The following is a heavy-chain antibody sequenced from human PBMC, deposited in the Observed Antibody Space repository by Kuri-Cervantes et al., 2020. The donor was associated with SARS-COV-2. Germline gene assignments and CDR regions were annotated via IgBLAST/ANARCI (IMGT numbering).Heavy chain of an antibody. D-gene: IGHD3-22*01. CDR3: ARDRRSIYYYSSGYYIDYYYYGMDA. CDR1: GYTFTGYY. V-gene: IGHV1-2*02. CDR2: INPNSGGT. J-gene: IGHJ6*02. Sequence: ASVKVSCKASGYTFTGYYMHWVRQAPGQGLEWMGWINPNSGGTNYAQKFQGRVTMTRDTSISTAYMELSRLRSDDTAVYYRARDRRSIYYYSSGYYIDYYYYGMDAWGQGTTVTVSS.